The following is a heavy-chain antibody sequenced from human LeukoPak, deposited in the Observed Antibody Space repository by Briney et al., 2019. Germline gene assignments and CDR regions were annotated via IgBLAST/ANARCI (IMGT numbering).Heavy chain of an antibody. CDR1: GYSFTRYW. V-gene: IGHV5-51*01. Sequence: RGESLKISCKGSGYSFTRYWIAWVRQMPGKGLEWMGIIYPDDSDTRYSPSFKGRVTISADKSISTAFLQWNSLKASDTAMYYCARPVGATSVWFDPWGQGTLVTVSS. J-gene: IGHJ5*02. CDR3: ARPVGATSVWFDP. CDR2: IYPDDSDT. D-gene: IGHD1-26*01.